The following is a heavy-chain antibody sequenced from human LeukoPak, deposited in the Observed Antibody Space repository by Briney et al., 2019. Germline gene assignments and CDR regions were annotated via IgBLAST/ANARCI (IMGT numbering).Heavy chain of an antibody. CDR2: MNPYSGST. V-gene: IGHV1-8*01. CDR3: ARALDTTILLGGY. CDR1: GYTLTNYD. Sequence: VASVKVSCKTSGYTLTNYDINWVRQATGQGLEWMGWMNPYSGSTGYAQNFQGRVTMTRNTSINTAYMEMSSLTSEDTAVYYCARALDTTILLGGYWGQGTLVTVSS. J-gene: IGHJ4*02. D-gene: IGHD3-16*01.